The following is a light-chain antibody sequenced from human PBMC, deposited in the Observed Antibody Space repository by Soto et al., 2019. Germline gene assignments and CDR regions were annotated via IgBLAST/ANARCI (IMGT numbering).Light chain of an antibody. V-gene: IGKV3-15*01. Sequence: EIVMTQSPATLSLSPGERAALSCRASQSINSELAWYQQKPGQPPRLLIYGASTRATGVPARFTVSESGSEFTLTISGLQSEDVAVYDCQQGHNWPLTFGQGTRLEI. CDR3: QQGHNWPLT. CDR1: QSINSE. CDR2: GAS. J-gene: IGKJ2*01.